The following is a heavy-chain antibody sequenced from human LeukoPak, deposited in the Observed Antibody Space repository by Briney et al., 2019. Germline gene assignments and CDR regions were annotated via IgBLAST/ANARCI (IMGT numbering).Heavy chain of an antibody. CDR2: IYYSGST. J-gene: IGHJ4*02. CDR1: GGSISSYY. D-gene: IGHD5-24*01. V-gene: IGHV4-59*01. Sequence: SETLSLTCSVSGGSISSYYWSWIRQPPGKGLEWIGYIYYSGSTKYSPSLKSRVTISVDTSKNQFSLRLSSVTAADTAVYYCAREGDGYNNYFDYWGQGILVTVSS. CDR3: AREGDGYNNYFDY.